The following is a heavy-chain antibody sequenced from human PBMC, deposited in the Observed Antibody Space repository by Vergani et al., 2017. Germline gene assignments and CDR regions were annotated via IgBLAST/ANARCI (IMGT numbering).Heavy chain of an antibody. J-gene: IGHJ6*02. D-gene: IGHD1-1*01. Sequence: QVQLVQSGAEVKKPGSSVKVSCKASGGTFSSYAISWVRQAPGQGLEWMGGIIPIFGTANYAQKFQGRVTITADKSTSTAYMGLRSLRSEDPAVYYCAGIESQLRAAYYYGMDVWGQGTTVTVSS. CDR1: GGTFSSYA. V-gene: IGHV1-69*06. CDR2: IIPIFGTA. CDR3: AGIESQLRAAYYYGMDV.